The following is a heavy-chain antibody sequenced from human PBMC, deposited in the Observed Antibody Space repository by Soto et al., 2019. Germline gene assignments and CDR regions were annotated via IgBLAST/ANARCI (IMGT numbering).Heavy chain of an antibody. Sequence: QVQLQQWGAGLLRPSETLSLTFAVNGGSFRVYSWSRIRQPPGMGLEWVGEINHSGSTNYNPSLTRRVTMSVDTSKKQFSLKLSSVTAADTAVYYCARGPIAKALGPFDYWGQGTLVTVSS. CDR1: GGSFRVYS. J-gene: IGHJ4*02. CDR2: INHSGST. CDR3: ARGPIAKALGPFDY. V-gene: IGHV4-34*01.